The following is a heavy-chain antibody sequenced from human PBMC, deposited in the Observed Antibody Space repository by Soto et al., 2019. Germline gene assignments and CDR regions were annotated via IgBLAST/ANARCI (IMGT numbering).Heavy chain of an antibody. CDR1: GFTFSSYA. D-gene: IGHD3-3*01. J-gene: IGHJ4*02. Sequence: GGSLRLSCAASGFTFSSYAMHWVRQAPGKGLEWVAVISYDGSNKYYADSVKGRFTISRDNSKNTLYLQMNSLRAEDTAVYYCAKASKYYDSWSGYYTTDYWGQGTLVTVSS. CDR2: ISYDGSNK. V-gene: IGHV3-30-3*01. CDR3: AKASKYYDSWSGYYTTDY.